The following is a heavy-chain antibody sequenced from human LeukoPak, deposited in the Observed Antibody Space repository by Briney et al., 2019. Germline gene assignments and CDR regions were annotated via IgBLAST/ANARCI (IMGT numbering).Heavy chain of an antibody. Sequence: ASVKVSCKASGYTFTSYAMHWVRQAPGQRLEWMGWINAGNGNTKYSQKFQGRVTITRDTSASTAYMGLSSLRSEDTAVYYCARSIVVVRYFDYWGQGTLVTVSS. J-gene: IGHJ4*02. CDR1: GYTFTSYA. D-gene: IGHD3-22*01. CDR3: ARSIVVVRYFDY. V-gene: IGHV1-3*01. CDR2: INAGNGNT.